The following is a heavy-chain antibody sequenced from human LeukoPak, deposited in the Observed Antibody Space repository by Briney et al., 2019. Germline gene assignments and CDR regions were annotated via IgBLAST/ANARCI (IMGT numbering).Heavy chain of an antibody. J-gene: IGHJ4*02. D-gene: IGHD5-18*01. CDR3: ARDLQLWTTRDTRGGAQVGY. V-gene: IGHV1-69*13. CDR1: GGTFSSYA. CDR2: IIPIFGTA. Sequence: SVKVSCKASGGTFSSYAISWVRQAPGQGLEWMGGIIPIFGTANYAQKFQGRVTITADESTSTAYMELSSLRSEDTAVYYCARDLQLWTTRDTRGGAQVGYGGQGTLVTVSS.